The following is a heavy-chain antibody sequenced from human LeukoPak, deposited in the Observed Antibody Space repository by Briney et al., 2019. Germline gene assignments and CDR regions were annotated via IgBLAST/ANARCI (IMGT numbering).Heavy chain of an antibody. CDR1: GGSISSGGYY. J-gene: IGHJ6*02. CDR2: VNHSGST. Sequence: PSETLSLTCAVSGGSISSGGYYWSWIRQPPGKGLEWIGEVNHSGSTNYNPSLKSRVSISVDTSKNQFSLKLSSVTAADTAVYYCARDTAGPVPINYYYYGMDVWGQGTTVTVSS. V-gene: IGHV4-39*07. CDR3: ARDTAGPVPINYYYYGMDV. D-gene: IGHD5-18*01.